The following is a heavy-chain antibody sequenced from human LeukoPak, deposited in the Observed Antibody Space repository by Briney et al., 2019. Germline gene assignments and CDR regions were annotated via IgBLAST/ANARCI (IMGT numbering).Heavy chain of an antibody. D-gene: IGHD6-13*01. CDR2: IYYSGST. Sequence: SETLSLTCTVSGGSISSYYRSWIRQPPGKGLEWIGYIYYSGSTKYNPSLRSRVTISADTSKNQFSLKLSSVTAADTAVYYCARHLRGEQQLSGFDYWGQGTPVTVSS. V-gene: IGHV4-59*08. CDR1: GGSISSYY. J-gene: IGHJ4*02. CDR3: ARHLRGEQQLSGFDY.